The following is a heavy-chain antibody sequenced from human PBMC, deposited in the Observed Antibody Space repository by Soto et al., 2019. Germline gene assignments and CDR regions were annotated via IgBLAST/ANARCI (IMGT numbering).Heavy chain of an antibody. CDR3: ARNTIYP. J-gene: IGHJ5*02. V-gene: IGHV3-30-3*01. CDR1: GFTFSSYA. CDR2: ISYDGSNK. Sequence: PGVSLRLSCAAPGFTFSSYAMHWVRQAPGKGLEWVAVISYDGSNKYYADPVKGRFTISRDNSKNTLYLQMNSLRAEDTAVYYCARNTIYPWGQGTLVTVSS. D-gene: IGHD3-3*01.